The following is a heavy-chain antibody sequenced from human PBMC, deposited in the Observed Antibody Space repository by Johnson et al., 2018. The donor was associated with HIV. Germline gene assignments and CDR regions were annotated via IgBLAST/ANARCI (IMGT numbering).Heavy chain of an antibody. J-gene: IGHJ3*02. CDR3: AKCLIMIVFGGGLAHDAFDM. D-gene: IGHD3-16*01. V-gene: IGHV3-30-3*02. CDR1: GFTFSSYA. Sequence: HVQLVESGGGVVQPGRSLRLSCAASGFTFSSYAMHWVRQAPGKGLEWVAVISYDGSNKYYADSVKGRFTISRDNSKNTLHLQMNSLRAEETAVYYCAKCLIMIVFGGGLAHDAFDMWGQGTMVTVSS. CDR2: ISYDGSNK.